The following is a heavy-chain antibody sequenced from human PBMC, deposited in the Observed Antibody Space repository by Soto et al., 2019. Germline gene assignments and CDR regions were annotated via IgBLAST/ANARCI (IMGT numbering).Heavy chain of an antibody. CDR3: AGKGGDYGAMDV. V-gene: IGHV3-21*01. CDR1: RRYN. J-gene: IGHJ6*02. D-gene: IGHD4-17*01. CDR2: ISTSNSYR. Sequence: RRYNMNWIRQAPGKGLEWVSSISTSNSYRYYAGSVKGRFTISRDNAKNSLYLQMSSLRAEDTAVYYCAGKGGDYGAMDVWGQGTTVTVSS.